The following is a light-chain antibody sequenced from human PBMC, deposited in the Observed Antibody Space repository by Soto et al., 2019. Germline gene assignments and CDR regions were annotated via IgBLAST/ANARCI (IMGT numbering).Light chain of an antibody. CDR3: ISYKSSSTV. J-gene: IGLJ2*01. Sequence: QSALTQPPSVSGSPGQSVTISCTGTSSDLGSYNRVAWYQQPPGTPPKLMIYEVNNRASGVPDRFSGSKSGTTASLTISRLQAEDEADYYCISYKSSSTVFGGGTKLTVL. CDR2: EVN. CDR1: SSDLGSYNR. V-gene: IGLV2-18*02.